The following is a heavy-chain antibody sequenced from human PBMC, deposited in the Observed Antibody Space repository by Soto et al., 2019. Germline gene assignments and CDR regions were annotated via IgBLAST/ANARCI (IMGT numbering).Heavy chain of an antibody. J-gene: IGHJ1*01. CDR1: GGSVSSDIYY. D-gene: IGHD1-26*01. CDR2: LYYSGTT. CDR3: ATWSGSYFPY. Sequence: QVQLQESGPGLLKPSETLSLTCTVSGGSVSSDIYYWTWIRQPPGKGLEWIGYLYYSGTTNYNPSLKTRVTIASDSSKNQCSLKLFALTAADTAVYYCATWSGSYFPYWGQGTLVTVSS. V-gene: IGHV4-61*01.